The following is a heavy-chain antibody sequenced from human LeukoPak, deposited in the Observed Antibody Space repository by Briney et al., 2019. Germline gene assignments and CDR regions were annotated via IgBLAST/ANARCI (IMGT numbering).Heavy chain of an antibody. CDR1: GFTFSSYS. J-gene: IGHJ6*03. D-gene: IGHD6-19*01. Sequence: GGSPRLSCAASGFTFSSYSMNWVRQAPGKGLEWVSYISSSSSTIYYADSVKGRFTISRDNAKNSLYLQMNSLRAEDTAVYYCARVFFRSGWPERYMDVWGKGTTVTVSS. V-gene: IGHV3-48*01. CDR2: ISSSSSTI. CDR3: ARVFFRSGWPERYMDV.